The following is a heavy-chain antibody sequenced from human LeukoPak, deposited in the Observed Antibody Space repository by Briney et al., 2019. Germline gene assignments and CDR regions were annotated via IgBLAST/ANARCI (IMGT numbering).Heavy chain of an antibody. CDR3: AKDTGYDSSGPFDY. V-gene: IGHV3-9*01. CDR1: GFTFDNYA. CDR2: ISWNSGSI. D-gene: IGHD3-22*01. J-gene: IGHJ4*02. Sequence: GRSLRLSCAASGFTFDNYAMHWVRQAPGKGLEWVSGISWNSGSIGYADSVKGRFTISRDNAKNSLYLQMNSLRAEDTALYYCAKDTGYDSSGPFDYWGQGTLVTVSS.